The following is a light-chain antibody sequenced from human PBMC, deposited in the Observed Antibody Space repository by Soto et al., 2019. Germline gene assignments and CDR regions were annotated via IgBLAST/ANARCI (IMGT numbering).Light chain of an antibody. CDR2: DVS. CDR1: SSDVGGYNY. Sequence: QSALTQPASVSGSPGQSITISCTGSSSDVGGYNYVSWYQQHPGKAPKLMIYDVSDRPSGVSNRFSGSKSGKTASLTISALQAEDEADYYCSSYTSNSTLVFGGGTKLTVL. V-gene: IGLV2-14*03. J-gene: IGLJ2*01. CDR3: SSYTSNSTLV.